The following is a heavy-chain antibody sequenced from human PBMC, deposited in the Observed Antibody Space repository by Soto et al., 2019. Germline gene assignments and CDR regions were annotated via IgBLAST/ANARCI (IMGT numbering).Heavy chain of an antibody. J-gene: IGHJ5*02. Sequence: QVQLQESGPGLVKPSQTLSLTCTVSGGSISSGGYYWSWIRQHPGKGLEWIGYIYYSGSTYYNPSLKSRVTLSVYTSKNQFSLKLRSVTAADTAVYYCAISSGYADWFDPWGQGTLVTVSS. CDR1: GGSISSGGYY. CDR3: AISSGYADWFDP. V-gene: IGHV4-31*03. CDR2: IYYSGST. D-gene: IGHD3-22*01.